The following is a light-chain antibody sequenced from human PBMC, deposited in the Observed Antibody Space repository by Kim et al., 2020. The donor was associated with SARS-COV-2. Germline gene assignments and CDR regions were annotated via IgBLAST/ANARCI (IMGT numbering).Light chain of an antibody. CDR3: CSYAGSSTLVV. Sequence: SNTLSCTGTSSDVVSYNLVSWYQQHPGKAPKLMIYEVSKRPSGVSNRFSGSKSGNTASLTISGLQAEDEADYYCCSYAGSSTLVVFGGGTQLTVL. CDR1: SSDVVSYNL. V-gene: IGLV2-23*02. J-gene: IGLJ2*01. CDR2: EVS.